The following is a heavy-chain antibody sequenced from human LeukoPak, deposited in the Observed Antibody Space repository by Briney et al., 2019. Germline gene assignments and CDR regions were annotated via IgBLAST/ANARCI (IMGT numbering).Heavy chain of an antibody. CDR1: GGSISGYY. CDR2: IYTGGST. Sequence: SETLSLTCTVSGGSISGYYWSWIRQPAGKGLEWIGRIYTGGSTNYNPSLKSRVTMSVDTSKNQFSLKLSSVTAADTAVYYCARSGYSSSSPLDYWGQGTLVTVSS. V-gene: IGHV4-4*07. CDR3: ARSGYSSSSPLDY. J-gene: IGHJ4*02. D-gene: IGHD6-6*01.